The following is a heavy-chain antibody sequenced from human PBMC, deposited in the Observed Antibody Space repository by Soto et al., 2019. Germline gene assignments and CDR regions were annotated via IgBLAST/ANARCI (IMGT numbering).Heavy chain of an antibody. CDR1: VFTFRSFT. V-gene: IGHV3-21*01. CDR2: ISSNSAYI. J-gene: IGHJ5*02. D-gene: IGHD6-13*01. CDR3: TRDASRDSSARGWFDP. Sequence: PGGSLRRSCAASVFTFRSFTMNWVRQAPGKGLEWVSTISSNSAYIYYTDALRGRFTISRDNAKNSLHLQMNSLGAEDTAVYYCTRDASRDSSARGWFDPWGPGTLVTVSS.